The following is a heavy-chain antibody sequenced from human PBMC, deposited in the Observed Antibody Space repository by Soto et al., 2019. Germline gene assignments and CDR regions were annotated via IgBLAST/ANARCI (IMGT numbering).Heavy chain of an antibody. J-gene: IGHJ4*02. CDR3: ARDPRHGWFQHLDY. CDR2: IYPGDSDT. V-gene: IGHV5-51*01. D-gene: IGHD6-19*01. CDR1: GYSFANYW. Sequence: PGESLKISCQGSGYSFANYWIGWVRQKPGKGLEWMGIIYPGDSDTRYSPSFQGHVTISADRSLNTAYLQWSSLRASDTAIYYCARDPRHGWFQHLDYWGQGTLVTVSS.